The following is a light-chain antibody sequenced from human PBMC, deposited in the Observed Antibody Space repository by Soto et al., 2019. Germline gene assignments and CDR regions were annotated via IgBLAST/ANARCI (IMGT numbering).Light chain of an antibody. V-gene: IGKV3-20*01. CDR3: QQYNNWPLT. J-gene: IGKJ4*01. CDR1: QSVSSGY. CDR2: GVS. Sequence: EVVLTQSPGTLALSPGERATLSCRASQSVSSGYLAWYQQKPGQAPRVVSYGVSRRAAGIPDRFRGSASGTEVTLTISRLEPDDFAVYYCQQYNNWPLTCGGGTKVE.